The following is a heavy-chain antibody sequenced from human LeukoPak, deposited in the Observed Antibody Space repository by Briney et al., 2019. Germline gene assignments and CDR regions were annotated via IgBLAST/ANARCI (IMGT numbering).Heavy chain of an antibody. CDR2: IYYSGNT. V-gene: IGHV4-39*01. CDR3: ARHRSKWLQSSFDY. J-gene: IGHJ4*02. Sequence: PSETLSLTCTVSGGSISSSSYYWGWIRQPPGKGLEWIGSIYYSGNTYDNPSLKSRVTISVDTSKNQFSLKLNSVTAADTAVYYCARHRSKWLQSSFDYWGQGTLVTVPS. CDR1: GGSISSSSYY. D-gene: IGHD5-24*01.